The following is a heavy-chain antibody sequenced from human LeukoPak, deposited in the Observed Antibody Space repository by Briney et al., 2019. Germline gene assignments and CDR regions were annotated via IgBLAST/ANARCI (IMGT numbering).Heavy chain of an antibody. CDR1: GGSISNYY. CDR2: IYTSGST. Sequence: KSSETLSLTCTVSGGSISNYYWNWIRQPPGKGLEWIGRIYTSGSTNYNPSLKSRVTISVDTSKNQFSLKLSSVTAADTAVYYCARDLGGELRYFDWLSYMDVWGKGTTVTVSS. J-gene: IGHJ6*03. D-gene: IGHD3-9*01. V-gene: IGHV4-4*08. CDR3: ARDLGGELRYFDWLSYMDV.